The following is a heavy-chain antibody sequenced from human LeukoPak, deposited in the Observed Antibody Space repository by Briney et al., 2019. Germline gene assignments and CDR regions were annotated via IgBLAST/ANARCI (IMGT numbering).Heavy chain of an antibody. CDR2: IKEDGSAK. J-gene: IGHJ3*01. CDR1: GFTFSAFW. V-gene: IGHV3-7*01. D-gene: IGHD1-26*01. Sequence: GGSLRLSCAVSGFTFSAFWMSWVRQAPGKGLERVANIKEDGSAKFYLDSVKGRFTISRDNAKNSLYLQTNSLRAEDTAVYYCARDVFSLGSGRYVGGSFDVWGQGTMVTVSS. CDR3: ARDVFSLGSGRYVGGSFDV.